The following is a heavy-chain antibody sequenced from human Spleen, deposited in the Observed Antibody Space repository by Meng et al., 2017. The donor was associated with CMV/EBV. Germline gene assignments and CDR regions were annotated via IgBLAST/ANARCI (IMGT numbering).Heavy chain of an antibody. CDR1: GGSISSSSAY. V-gene: IGHV4-39*07. CDR3: ARARDGYTLDY. CDR2: IYYSGST. J-gene: IGHJ4*02. D-gene: IGHD5-24*01. Sequence: SETLSLTCTVSGGSISSSSAYWAWIRQPPGKGLEWIASIYYSGSTYYNPSLKSRVTISVDTSKNQFSLKLSSVTAADTALYYCARARDGYTLDYWGQGTLVTVSS.